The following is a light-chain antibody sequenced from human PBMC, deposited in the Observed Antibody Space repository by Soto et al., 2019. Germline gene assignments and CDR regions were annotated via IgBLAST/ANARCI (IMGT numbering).Light chain of an antibody. V-gene: IGKV3-15*01. CDR2: GAS. Sequence: EIVMTQSPATPSLSPGDRATLSCTASQSVSSNVAWYQQIPGQTPRLLIYGASTRATGIPVRFSGSGSGTEFTLTISSLQSEDFAVYYCHQYYNWPPYTVGQGNKVDIK. CDR3: HQYYNWPPYT. CDR1: QSVSSN. J-gene: IGKJ1*01.